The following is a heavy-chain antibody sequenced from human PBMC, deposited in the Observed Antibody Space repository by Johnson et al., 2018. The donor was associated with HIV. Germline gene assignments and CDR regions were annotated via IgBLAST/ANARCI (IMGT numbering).Heavy chain of an antibody. J-gene: IGHJ3*01. CDR3: ARVSLAYSYGYDALDF. CDR2: IYSGDNT. V-gene: IGHV3-66*02. CDR1: GFTFDDYA. D-gene: IGHD5-18*01. Sequence: VQLVESGGGLVQPGRSLRLSCAASGFTFDDYAMHWVRQAPGTGLEWVSLIYSGDNTKYADALQGRCTISRDNSKTTLFLQMNSLIPEDTAVYFCARVSLAYSYGYDALDFWGQETMVTVSS.